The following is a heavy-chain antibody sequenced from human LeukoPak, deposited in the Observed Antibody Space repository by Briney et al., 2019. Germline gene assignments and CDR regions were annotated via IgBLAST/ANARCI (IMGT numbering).Heavy chain of an antibody. Sequence: GGSLRLSCAASGFTFSNYWMHWVRQAPGKGLVWVSRINSDGGSTTSADSVKGRFTISRDNAKNTLYLQMNSLRAEDTAVYYCAKGGATVIDYWGQGTLVTVSS. D-gene: IGHD4-17*01. CDR1: GFTFSNYW. CDR3: AKGGATVIDY. CDR2: INSDGGST. V-gene: IGHV3-74*01. J-gene: IGHJ4*02.